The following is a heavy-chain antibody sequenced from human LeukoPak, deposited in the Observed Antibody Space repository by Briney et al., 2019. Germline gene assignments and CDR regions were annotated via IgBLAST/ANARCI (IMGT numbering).Heavy chain of an antibody. CDR3: ARKTTASGFDY. Sequence: GGSLRLSCAASRFTFSSYEMNWVRQAPGKGLEWVSYISSSGNTIYYADSVKGRFTISRDNAKNSLYLQMNSLRAEDTAVYCCARKTTASGFDYWGQGTLVTVSS. CDR1: RFTFSSYE. CDR2: ISSSGNTI. J-gene: IGHJ4*02. D-gene: IGHD1-1*01. V-gene: IGHV3-48*03.